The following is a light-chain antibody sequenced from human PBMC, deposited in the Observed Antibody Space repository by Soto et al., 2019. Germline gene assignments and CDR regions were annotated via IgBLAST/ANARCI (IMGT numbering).Light chain of an antibody. CDR1: NIGSET. J-gene: IGLJ2*01. CDR3: QVWVASNDHPV. V-gene: IGLV3-21*02. Sequence: SYELTQPPSVSVAPGQTARIPCGESNIGSETVHWYQQKPGQAPVVVVYDDSDRPSGIPERFSASNSGSTATLTISRVEAGDEADNYCQVWVASNDHPVFGGGTQLTVL. CDR2: DDS.